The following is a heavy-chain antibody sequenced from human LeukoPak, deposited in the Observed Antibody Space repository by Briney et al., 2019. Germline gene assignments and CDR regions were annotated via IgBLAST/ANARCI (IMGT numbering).Heavy chain of an antibody. J-gene: IGHJ6*03. CDR3: ATAAHGASNYIDV. CDR1: GFSLSTYS. CDR2: ISVSGTI. D-gene: IGHD3-16*01. V-gene: IGHV3-48*01. Sequence: PGGSLRLSCAASGFSLSTYSLNWVRQTLGKGLEWLSYISVSGTIHYPDSVKGRFTISTDNGRNSLSLLCNRLSAGATGGSFCATAAHGASNYIDVWGRGTTVSVSS.